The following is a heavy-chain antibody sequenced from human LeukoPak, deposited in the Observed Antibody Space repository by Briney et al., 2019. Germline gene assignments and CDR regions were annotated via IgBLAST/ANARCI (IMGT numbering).Heavy chain of an antibody. V-gene: IGHV4-59*08. J-gene: IGHJ4*02. Sequence: PSETLSLTCTVSGGSISSYYWSWIRQPPGKGLEWIGYIYYSGSTNYNPSLKSRVTISVDTSKNQLSLKLSSVTAADTAVYYCARSQGYRPDFDYWGQGTLVTVSS. CDR1: GGSISSYY. CDR3: ARSQGYRPDFDY. CDR2: IYYSGST. D-gene: IGHD5-12*01.